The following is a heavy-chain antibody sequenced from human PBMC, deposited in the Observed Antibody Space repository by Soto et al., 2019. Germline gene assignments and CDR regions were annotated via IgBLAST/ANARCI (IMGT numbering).Heavy chain of an antibody. V-gene: IGHV3-66*02. J-gene: IGHJ4*02. Sequence: GSLRLSCAASGFTVSSNYMSWVRQAPGKGVEWVVIIYGGGSTYYADSVKGRFTISRDNSKNTLYLQMNSLRAEDTAVYYCARACSGGSCPLITQALDYWGQGTLVTVSS. CDR2: IYGGGST. CDR1: GFTVSSNY. CDR3: ARACSGGSCPLITQALDY. D-gene: IGHD2-15*01.